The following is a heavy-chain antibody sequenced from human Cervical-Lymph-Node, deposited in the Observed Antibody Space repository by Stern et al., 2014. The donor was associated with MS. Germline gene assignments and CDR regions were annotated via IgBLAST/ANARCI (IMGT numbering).Heavy chain of an antibody. D-gene: IGHD2-8*01. Sequence: VQLVESGGAVVQPGRSLRLSCAASGFTFSSYCMHWVRPAPGKGLEWVTVISYDGNHKYYAASVKGRFTISRDNSKNTLHLQMNSVTPDDTAIYYCARDYEDTSMLFDHWGQGTLVTVSS. CDR2: ISYDGNHK. V-gene: IGHV3-30*03. CDR1: GFTFSSYC. CDR3: ARDYEDTSMLFDH. J-gene: IGHJ4*02.